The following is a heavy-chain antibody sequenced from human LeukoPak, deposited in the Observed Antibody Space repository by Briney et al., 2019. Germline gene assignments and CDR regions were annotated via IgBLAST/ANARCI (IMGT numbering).Heavy chain of an antibody. D-gene: IGHD2-21*01. CDR2: IYHSGST. Sequence: SETLSLTCTVSGGSISSSCYYWGWIRQPPGKGLEWIGYIYHSGSTYYNPSLKSRVTISVDGSKNQFSLKLSSVTAADTAVYYCARDNIVVVMGFDYWGQGTLVTVSS. J-gene: IGHJ4*02. CDR3: ARDNIVVVMGFDY. V-gene: IGHV4-39*07. CDR1: GGSISSSCYY.